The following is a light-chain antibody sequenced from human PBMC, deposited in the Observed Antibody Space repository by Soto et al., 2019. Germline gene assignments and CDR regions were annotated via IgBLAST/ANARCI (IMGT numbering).Light chain of an antibody. V-gene: IGLV2-23*01. J-gene: IGLJ1*01. CDR1: SIDVGTYNL. CDR2: EGS. Sequence: QYVLTQPASGSGSPGPSITISCTGTSIDVGTYNLVSWYQHHPGKAPKLMIYEGSKRPSGVSNRFSGSKSGNTASLTISGLPAEDEADYYCCSYSGSSTYAFGTGAKLTVL. CDR3: CSYSGSSTYA.